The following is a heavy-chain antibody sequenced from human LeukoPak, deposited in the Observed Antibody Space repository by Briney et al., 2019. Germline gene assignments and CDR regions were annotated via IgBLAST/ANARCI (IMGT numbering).Heavy chain of an antibody. CDR2: IYYSGST. J-gene: IGHJ4*02. CDR1: GGSISSGGYY. CDR3: ARGAFEFYYGSGGRLDY. V-gene: IGHV4-31*03. Sequence: PSETLSLTCTVSGGSISSGGYYWSWIRQHPGKGLEWIGYIYYSGSTYYNPSLKSRVTISVDTSKNQFSLKLSSVTAADTAVYYCARGAFEFYYGSGGRLDYWGQGTLVTVSS. D-gene: IGHD3-10*01.